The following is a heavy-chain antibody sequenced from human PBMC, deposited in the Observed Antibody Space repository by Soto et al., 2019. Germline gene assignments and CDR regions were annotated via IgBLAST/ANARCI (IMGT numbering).Heavy chain of an antibody. CDR1: GGTFSSYA. V-gene: IGHV1-69*01. CDR3: AGGGYSGSYTTFDY. Sequence: VQLVQSGAEVKKPGSSVTVSCKASGGTFSSYAISWVRQAPGQGLEWMGGVIPTFGTANYAQKFQGRVTITADESTSTAYMELSSLRSEDTAVYYCAGGGYSGSYTTFDYWGQGTLVTVSS. J-gene: IGHJ4*02. CDR2: VIPTFGTA. D-gene: IGHD1-26*01.